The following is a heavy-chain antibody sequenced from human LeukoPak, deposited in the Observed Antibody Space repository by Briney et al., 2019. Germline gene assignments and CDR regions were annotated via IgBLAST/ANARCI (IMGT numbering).Heavy chain of an antibody. CDR3: ARDVCTNGVCPGHFDY. J-gene: IGHJ4*02. CDR2: ISSSSSYI. Sequence: GGSLRLSCAASGFTFSSYSMNWVRQAPGKGLEWVSSISSSSSYIYYADSVKGRFTISRDNAKNSLYLQMNSLRAEDTALYYCARDVCTNGVCPGHFDYWGQGTLVTVSS. D-gene: IGHD2-8*01. V-gene: IGHV3-21*04. CDR1: GFTFSSYS.